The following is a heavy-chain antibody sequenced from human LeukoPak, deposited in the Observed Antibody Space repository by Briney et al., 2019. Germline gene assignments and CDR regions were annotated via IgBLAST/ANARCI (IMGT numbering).Heavy chain of an antibody. D-gene: IGHD2/OR15-2a*01. CDR1: GYTFTNYY. V-gene: IGHV1-46*01. J-gene: IGHJ4*02. CDR3: ARVSGDYSMPFDY. CDR2: IKPGGGTT. Sequence: GASVKVSCKASGYTFTNYYMHWVRQAPGQGLEWMGIIKPGGGTTTYAQKFQGRVTMTRDMSPSTVYMELSSLRSEDTAVYYCARVSGDYSMPFDYWGQGTLVTVSS.